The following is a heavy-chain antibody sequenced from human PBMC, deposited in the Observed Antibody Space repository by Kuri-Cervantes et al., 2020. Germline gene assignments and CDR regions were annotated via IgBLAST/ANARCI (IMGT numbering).Heavy chain of an antibody. J-gene: IGHJ6*02. CDR3: AKVAVDWSLNYYYGMDV. CDR2: ISWNSGSI. V-gene: IGHV3-9*01. D-gene: IGHD3-9*01. CDR1: VFTVSSNY. Sequence: GGSLRLSYAASVFTVSSNYMSWVRQAPGKGLEWVSGISWNSGSIGYADSVKGRFTISRDNAKNSLYLQMNSLRAEDTAVYYCAKVAVDWSLNYYYGMDVWGQGTTVTVSS.